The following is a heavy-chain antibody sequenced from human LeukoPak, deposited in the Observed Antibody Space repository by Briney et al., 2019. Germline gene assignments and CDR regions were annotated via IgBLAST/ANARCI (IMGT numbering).Heavy chain of an antibody. J-gene: IGHJ5*02. CDR2: IYYSGST. V-gene: IGHV4-39*07. Sequence: SETLSLTCTVSGGSISSSSYYWGWLPQPPGKGLEWIGSIYYSGSTYYNPSLKSRVTISVDTSKNQFSLKLSSVTDAATAVYYCARAEEYYDFWSGYYRSSWFDRWGQGTLVTVS. CDR1: GGSISSSSYY. D-gene: IGHD3-3*01. CDR3: ARAEEYYDFWSGYYRSSWFDR.